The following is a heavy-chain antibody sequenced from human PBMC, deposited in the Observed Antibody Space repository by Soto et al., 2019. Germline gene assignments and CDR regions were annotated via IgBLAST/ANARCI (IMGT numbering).Heavy chain of an antibody. CDR3: AGGNSNGYFDY. V-gene: IGHV3-66*01. J-gene: IGHJ4*02. D-gene: IGHD5-18*01. CDR2: IYSGGGT. Sequence: EVQLVESGGGLVQPGGSLRLSCAASGFTVGSNYMFWVRQAPGKGLEWVSTIYSGGGTYYADSVKGRFTISRDNPKNTLYLQMNSLRAEDMAVYYCAGGNSNGYFDYWGQGTLVTVSS. CDR1: GFTVGSNY.